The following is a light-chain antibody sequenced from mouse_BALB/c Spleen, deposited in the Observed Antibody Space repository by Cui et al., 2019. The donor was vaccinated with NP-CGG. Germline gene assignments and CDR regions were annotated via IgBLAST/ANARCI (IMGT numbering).Light chain of an antibody. CDR1: TGAVTTSHY. CDR2: GTN. Sequence: QAVVTQESARTTSPGETVTLTCRSSTGAVTTSHYANWVQEKPDHLFTGLIGGTNNRVPGVPARFSGSLIGDKAALTITGAQTEDEAIYFCALWYSNHWVFGGGTKLTVL. V-gene: IGLV1*01. J-gene: IGLJ1*01. CDR3: ALWYSNHWV.